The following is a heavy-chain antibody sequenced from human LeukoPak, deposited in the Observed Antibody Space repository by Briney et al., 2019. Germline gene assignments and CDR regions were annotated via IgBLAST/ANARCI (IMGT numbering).Heavy chain of an antibody. CDR2: INSDGSST. CDR1: GFTFSSYW. CDR3: SRFDP. D-gene: IGHD3-10*01. Sequence: PGGSLRLSCAASGFTFSSYWMHWVRQAPGKGLVWVSRINSDGSSTSYADSVKGRFTISRDNAKNTAVYYCARDVASVLLWFGESRFDPWGQGTLVTVSS. V-gene: IGHV3-74*01. J-gene: IGHJ5*02.